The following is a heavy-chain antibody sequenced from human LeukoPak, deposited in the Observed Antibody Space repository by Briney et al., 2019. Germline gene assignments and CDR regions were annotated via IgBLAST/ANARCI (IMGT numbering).Heavy chain of an antibody. Sequence: PSETLSLTCTVSGGSISSSSYYWGWIRQPPGKGLEWIGSIYYSGSTYYNPSLKSRVTISVDTSKNQFSLKLSSVTAADTAVYYCARHPSSGWIGYWGQGTLVTVSS. CDR1: GGSISSSSYY. V-gene: IGHV4-39*01. D-gene: IGHD6-19*01. CDR3: ARHPSSGWIGY. J-gene: IGHJ4*02. CDR2: IYYSGST.